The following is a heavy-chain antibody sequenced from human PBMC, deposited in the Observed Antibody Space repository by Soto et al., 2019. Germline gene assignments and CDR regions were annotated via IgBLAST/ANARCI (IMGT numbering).Heavy chain of an antibody. CDR3: ARGLRGYSSGWY. Sequence: EVQLVESGGGLVQPGGSLRLSCAASGFTFSSYSMNWVRQAPGKGLEWVAYISSSSSTIYYADSVKGRFTIARDNAKNSLYLQMNSLRDEDTAVYYCARGLRGYSSGWYGGQGTLVTVSS. CDR2: ISSSSSTI. CDR1: GFTFSSYS. D-gene: IGHD6-19*01. J-gene: IGHJ4*02. V-gene: IGHV3-48*02.